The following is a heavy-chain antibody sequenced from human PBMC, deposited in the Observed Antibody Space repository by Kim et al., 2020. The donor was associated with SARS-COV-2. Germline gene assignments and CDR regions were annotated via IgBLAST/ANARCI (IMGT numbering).Heavy chain of an antibody. CDR1: GFSLSTSGMC. Sequence: SGPTLVNPTQTLTLTCTFSGFSLSTSGMCVSWIRQPPGKALEWLARIDWDDDKYFSASLRTRLTISKDTSKNQVVLTMTNMDPVDTATYYCARNSGSRIYFEYWGQGTLVTVSS. J-gene: IGHJ4*02. D-gene: IGHD1-26*01. CDR2: IDWDDDK. CDR3: ARNSGSRIYFEY. V-gene: IGHV2-70*11.